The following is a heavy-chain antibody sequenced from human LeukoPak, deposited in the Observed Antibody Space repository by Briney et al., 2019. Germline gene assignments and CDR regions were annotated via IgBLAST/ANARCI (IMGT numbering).Heavy chain of an antibody. CDR3: ARVWEHLTAFVDY. J-gene: IGHJ4*02. CDR1: GFTFSSYA. V-gene: IGHV3-23*01. D-gene: IGHD1-26*01. Sequence: YPGGSLRLSCAASGFTFSSYAMSWVRQAPGKGLEWVSGISGSGDSTYYADSVKGRFTISRDNSKNTLYLQMNSLRAEDTAVYYCARVWEHLTAFVDYWGQGTLVTVSS. CDR2: ISGSGDST.